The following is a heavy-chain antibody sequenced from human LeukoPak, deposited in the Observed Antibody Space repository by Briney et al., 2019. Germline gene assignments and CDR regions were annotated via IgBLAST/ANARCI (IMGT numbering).Heavy chain of an antibody. D-gene: IGHD3-10*01. J-gene: IGHJ4*02. Sequence: GGSLRLSCAASGFTFSSYSMNWVRQAPGKGLEWVSCISSSSSYIYYADSVKGRFTISRDNAKNSMYLQMNSLRAEDTAVYFCARFRYYGSGSYDYWGQGTLVTVSS. CDR1: GFTFSSYS. CDR2: ISSSSSYI. V-gene: IGHV3-21*01. CDR3: ARFRYYGSGSYDY.